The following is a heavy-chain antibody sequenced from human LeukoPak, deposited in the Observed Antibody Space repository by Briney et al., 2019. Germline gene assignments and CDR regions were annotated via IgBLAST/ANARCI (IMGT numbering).Heavy chain of an antibody. D-gene: IGHD1-1*01. CDR1: GFTFSNYA. J-gene: IGHJ4*02. Sequence: GGSLRLSCAASGFTFSNYAMSWVRQAPGKGLEWVSGISGSGGSTYYADSVKGRFTISRDNAKNTLYLQMNSLRDEDTAVYYCTKDLTGAEDYWGQGTLVTVSS. V-gene: IGHV3-23*01. CDR3: TKDLTGAEDY. CDR2: ISGSGGST.